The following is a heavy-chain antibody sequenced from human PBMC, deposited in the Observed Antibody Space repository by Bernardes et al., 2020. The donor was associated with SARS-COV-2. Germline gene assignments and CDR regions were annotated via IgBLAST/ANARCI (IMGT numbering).Heavy chain of an antibody. CDR2: FDPEHGKT. Sequence: ASVKVSCKVSGYTLTEFSMHWVRQAPGKGLEWLGGFDPEHGKTVYSQKFQGRVTMTEDTSTDTAYMELSSLRSEDTAVYYCARDRGERPDTFDLWGQGTMVTVSS. CDR3: ARDRGERPDTFDL. CDR1: GYTLTEFS. J-gene: IGHJ3*01. V-gene: IGHV1-24*01.